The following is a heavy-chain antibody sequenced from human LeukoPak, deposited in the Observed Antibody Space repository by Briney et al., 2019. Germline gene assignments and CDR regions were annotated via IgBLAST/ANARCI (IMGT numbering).Heavy chain of an antibody. CDR1: GYTFTGFY. V-gene: IGHV1-2*02. D-gene: IGHD4-23*01. J-gene: IGHJ4*02. Sequence: GASVKVSCKASGYTFTGFYMHWVRQAPGQGLEWMGWTNPNSGVTNYAQKFQGRVTMTTDTSISTAYMELSGLRSDDTAVYYCARTQTLDYWGQGTLVTVSS. CDR2: TNPNSGVT. CDR3: ARTQTLDY.